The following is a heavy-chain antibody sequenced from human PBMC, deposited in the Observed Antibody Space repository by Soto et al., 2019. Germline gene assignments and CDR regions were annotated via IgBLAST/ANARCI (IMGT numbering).Heavy chain of an antibody. CDR1: GGSISSSSYY. V-gene: IGHV4-39*01. Sequence: SETLSLTCTVSGGSISSSSYYWGWIRQPPGKGLEWIGSIYYSGSTYYNPSLKSRVTISVDTSKNQFSLKLSSVTAADTAVYYCARQAPFSTGYVDWFDPWGQGTLVTVSS. J-gene: IGHJ5*02. D-gene: IGHD3-16*01. CDR3: ARQAPFSTGYVDWFDP. CDR2: IYYSGST.